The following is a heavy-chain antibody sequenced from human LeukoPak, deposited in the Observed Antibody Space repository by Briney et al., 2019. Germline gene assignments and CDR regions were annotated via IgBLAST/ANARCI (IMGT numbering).Heavy chain of an antibody. Sequence: SETLSLTCAVFGESFSGYYWSWIRQTPGKGLEWIGEIHHNGSPEINQSGNTNYNPSLKSRVTISVDTSKNQFSLKLSSVTAADTAVYYCASTPIITIFGVAPYYFDYWGQGTLVTVSS. CDR3: ASTPIITIFGVAPYYFDY. D-gene: IGHD3-3*01. V-gene: IGHV4-34*01. CDR2: IHHNGSPEINQSGNT. J-gene: IGHJ4*02. CDR1: GESFSGYY.